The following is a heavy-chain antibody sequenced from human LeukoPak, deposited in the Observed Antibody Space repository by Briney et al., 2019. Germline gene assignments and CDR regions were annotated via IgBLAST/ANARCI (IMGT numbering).Heavy chain of an antibody. CDR1: GFTFSSYA. V-gene: IGHV3-23*01. CDR2: ISGSGGST. D-gene: IGHD6-6*01. Sequence: GGSLRLSCAASGFTFSSYAMSWVRQAPGKGLEWVSAISGSGGSTYSADSVKGRFTISRDNSKNMLYLQMNSLRAEDTAVYYCAKTISVARYCFDYWGQGTLVTVSS. J-gene: IGHJ4*02. CDR3: AKTISVARYCFDY.